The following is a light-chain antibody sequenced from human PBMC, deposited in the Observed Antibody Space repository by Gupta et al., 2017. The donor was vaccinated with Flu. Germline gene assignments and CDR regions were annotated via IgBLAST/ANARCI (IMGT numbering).Light chain of an antibody. CDR1: SSNIGSNT. J-gene: IGLJ3*02. Sequence: SSSNIGSNTLNWYQQLPATEPNLLIISNDQQRSGVPDRCSGSKYDASAALAISGVQYEDEADYYCASWDDSLNGGVFGGGTKLTVL. CDR2: SND. V-gene: IGLV1-44*01. CDR3: ASWDDSLNGGV.